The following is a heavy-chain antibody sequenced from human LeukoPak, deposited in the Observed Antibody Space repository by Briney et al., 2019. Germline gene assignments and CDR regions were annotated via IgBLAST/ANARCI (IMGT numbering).Heavy chain of an antibody. V-gene: IGHV3-13*01. CDR2: ICTAGDT. J-gene: IGHJ5*02. CDR1: GFTFSSYD. D-gene: IGHD6-13*01. CDR3: ARGYSSSWYSRGNWFDP. Sequence: GGSLRLSCAASGFTFSSYDMHWGRQAPGKGLEWVSAICTAGDTYYPGSVKGRFTISRENAKNSLYLQMNSLGAGDTAVYYCARGYSSSWYSRGNWFDPWGQGTLVTVSS.